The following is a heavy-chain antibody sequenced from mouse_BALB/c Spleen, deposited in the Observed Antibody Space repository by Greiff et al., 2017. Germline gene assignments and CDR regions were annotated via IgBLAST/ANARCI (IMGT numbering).Heavy chain of an antibody. CDR1: GFNIKDTY. D-gene: IGHD1-1*01. CDR2: IDPANGNT. J-gene: IGHJ3*01. CDR3: ARRDYGSSYLFAY. V-gene: IGHV14-3*02. Sequence: VQLQQSGAELVKPGASVKLSCTASGFNIKDTYMHWVKQRPEQGLEWIGRIDPANGNTKYDPKFQGKATITADTSSNTAYLQLSSLTSEDTAVYYCARRDYGSSYLFAYWGQGTLVTDSA.